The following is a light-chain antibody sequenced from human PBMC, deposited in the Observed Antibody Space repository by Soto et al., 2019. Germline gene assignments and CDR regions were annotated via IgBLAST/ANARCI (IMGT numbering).Light chain of an antibody. J-gene: IGKJ3*01. V-gene: IGKV1-27*01. CDR2: DAS. CDR3: QRYNDGPFN. Sequence: DIQMTQSPSSLSASVGDRVTITCRASQAIYSYLAWYQQKPGEVPNLLIYDASTLQSGVPSRFSGSGSGTDFTLTISTLQPEDVATYYCQRYNDGPFNFGPGTKVDIK. CDR1: QAIYSY.